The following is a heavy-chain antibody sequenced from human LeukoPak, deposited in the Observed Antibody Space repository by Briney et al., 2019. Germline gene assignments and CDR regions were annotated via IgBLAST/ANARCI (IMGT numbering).Heavy chain of an antibody. J-gene: IGHJ3*02. V-gene: IGHV4-59*12. CDR2: IYYSGST. CDR3: ARDAQNYFDSGGYYYAGNAFDI. Sequence: PSETLSLTCTVSGGSISSYYWSWIRQPPGKGLEWIGYIYYSGSTNYNPSLKSRVTISVDTSKNQFSLKLSSVTAADTAVYYCARDAQNYFDSGGYYYAGNAFDIWGQGTMVTVSS. D-gene: IGHD3-22*01. CDR1: GGSISSYY.